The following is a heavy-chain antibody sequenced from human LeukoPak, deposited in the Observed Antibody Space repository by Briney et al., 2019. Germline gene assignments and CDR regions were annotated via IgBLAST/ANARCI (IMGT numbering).Heavy chain of an antibody. J-gene: IGHJ4*02. CDR3: TKLKGWYGEGFFDY. CDR1: GFTVSSNY. Sequence: GGSLRLSCAASGFTVSSNYMRLVRQPAGKGLEWVSVLYSGGATFYADSVKGRFTISRDTSKNTLYLQMNDLRADDTAVYYCTKLKGWYGEGFFDYWGQGTLVTVSS. CDR2: LYSGGAT. D-gene: IGHD6-19*01. V-gene: IGHV3-53*01.